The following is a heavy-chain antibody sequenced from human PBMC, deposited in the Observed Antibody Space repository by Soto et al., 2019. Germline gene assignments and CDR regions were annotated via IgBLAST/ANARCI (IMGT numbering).Heavy chain of an antibody. CDR3: ARVSPPLDY. V-gene: IGHV3-11*01. J-gene: IGHJ4*02. CDR1: GFTFSDYY. Sequence: GESLKISCAASGFTFSDYYMSWIRQAPGKGLEWVSNIRTSGSTINYADSVKGRFTISRDNAKNSLYLQMNSLRAEDTAVYYCARVSPPLDYWGQGTLVTVSS. CDR2: IRTSGSTI.